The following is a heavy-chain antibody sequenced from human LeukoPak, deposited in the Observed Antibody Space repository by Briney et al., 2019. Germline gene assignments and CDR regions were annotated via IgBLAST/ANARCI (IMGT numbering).Heavy chain of an antibody. V-gene: IGHV3-48*02. CDR2: ISYSGSLT. D-gene: IGHD3-10*01. CDR3: AKVIRGGYGMDV. Sequence: GGSLRLSCAASGFTFSSFGMNWVRQAPGEGLEWVSYISYSGSLTDHADSVKGRFTISRDNAKNSLYLQLNSLRDEDTAVYFCAKVIRGGYGMDVWGQGTTVTVSS. J-gene: IGHJ6*02. CDR1: GFTFSSFG.